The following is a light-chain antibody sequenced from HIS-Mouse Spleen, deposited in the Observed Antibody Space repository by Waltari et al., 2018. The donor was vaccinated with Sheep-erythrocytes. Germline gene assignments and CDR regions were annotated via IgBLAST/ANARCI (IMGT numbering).Light chain of an antibody. V-gene: IGKV1-5*03. CDR2: KAS. J-gene: IGKJ3*01. Sequence: DIQMTQSPSTLSASVGPRVTITCRASQSISSWLAWYQQKPGKAPKLLIYKASSLESGVPSRFSGSGSGTEFTLTISSLQPDDFATYYCQQYNSSLTFGPGTKVDIK. CDR1: QSISSW. CDR3: QQYNSSLT.